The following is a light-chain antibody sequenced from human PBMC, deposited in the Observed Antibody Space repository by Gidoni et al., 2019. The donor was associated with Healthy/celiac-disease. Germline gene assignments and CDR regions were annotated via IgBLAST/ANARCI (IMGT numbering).Light chain of an antibody. J-gene: IGLJ3*02. V-gene: IGLV2-23*01. Sequence: QSALTQPASVSASPGQSITISCTGTSSDVGIYNLVSWYQQHPGKAPKLMIYEGSKRPSGVSTRFSGSQSGNTASLTISGLQAEDEADYYCCSYAGSSTWVFGGGTKLTVL. CDR3: CSYAGSSTWV. CDR1: SSDVGIYNL. CDR2: EGS.